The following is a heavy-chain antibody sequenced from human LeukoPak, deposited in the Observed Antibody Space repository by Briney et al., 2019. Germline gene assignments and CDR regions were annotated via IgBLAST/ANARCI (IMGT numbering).Heavy chain of an antibody. V-gene: IGHV3-48*03. CDR3: ARDKGHSTLDAFDI. D-gene: IGHD6-13*01. CDR1: GFTFRNFE. CDR2: ISTSGRTI. Sequence: PGGSLRLSCAASGFTFRNFEMNCVRQAPGKGLEWISYISTSGRTIFDADSVKGRFIISRDNAKNSLYLQMNSLRAEDTAVYYCARDKGHSTLDAFDIWGQGTLVSVSS. J-gene: IGHJ3*02.